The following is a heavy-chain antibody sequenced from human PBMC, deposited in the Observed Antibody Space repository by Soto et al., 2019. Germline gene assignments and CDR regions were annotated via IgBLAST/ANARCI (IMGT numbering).Heavy chain of an antibody. CDR2: IYYSGST. V-gene: IGHV4-31*03. Sequence: SETLSLTCTVSGGSISSGGYYWSWIRQHPGMGLEWIGYIYYSGSTYYNPSLKSRVTISVDTSKNQFSLKLSSVTAADTAVYYCARSGYSSGWYGAFDYWGQGTLVTVSS. CDR1: GGSISSGGYY. D-gene: IGHD6-19*01. CDR3: ARSGYSSGWYGAFDY. J-gene: IGHJ4*02.